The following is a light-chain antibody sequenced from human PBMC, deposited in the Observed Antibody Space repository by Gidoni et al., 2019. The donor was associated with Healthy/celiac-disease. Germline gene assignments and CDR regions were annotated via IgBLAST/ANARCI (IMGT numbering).Light chain of an antibody. V-gene: IGKV3-15*01. CDR3: QQYNNWPPEIT. CDR2: GAS. CDR1: QSVSSN. J-gene: IGKJ3*01. Sequence: EIVMTQSPATLSVSPGERATLSCRASQSVSSNLAWYQQNPGQAPRRRIYGASTRATGIPARFSGSGSGTELTLTISSLQSEDFAVYYCQQYNNWPPEITFGPGTKVDIK.